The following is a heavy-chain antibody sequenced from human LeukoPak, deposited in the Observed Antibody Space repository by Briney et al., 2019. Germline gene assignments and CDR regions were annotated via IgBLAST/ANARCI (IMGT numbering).Heavy chain of an antibody. CDR3: ARETPEDSSGYYYAFDI. CDR1: GGSISHYY. CDR2: IYHSGST. V-gene: IGHV4-59*12. Sequence: SETLSLTCPVSGGSISHYYWSWIRQPPGKGLEWIGSIYHSGSTYYNPSLKSRVTISVDTSKNQFSLKLSSVTAADTAVYYCARETPEDSSGYYYAFDIWGQGTMVTVSS. J-gene: IGHJ3*02. D-gene: IGHD3-22*01.